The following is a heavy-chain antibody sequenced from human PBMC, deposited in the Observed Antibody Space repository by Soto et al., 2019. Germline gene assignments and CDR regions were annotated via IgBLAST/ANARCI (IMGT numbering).Heavy chain of an antibody. D-gene: IGHD3-22*01. J-gene: IGHJ4*02. CDR2: IYYSGST. V-gene: IGHV4-59*05. CDR1: GGSFSGYY. Sequence: LSLTCAVYGGSFSGYYWSWIRQPPGKGLEWIGSIYYSGSTYYNPSLKSRVTISVDTSKNQFSLKLSSVTAADTAVYYCSTRDWDSSGSLLDYWGQGTLVTXSS. CDR3: STRDWDSSGSLLDY.